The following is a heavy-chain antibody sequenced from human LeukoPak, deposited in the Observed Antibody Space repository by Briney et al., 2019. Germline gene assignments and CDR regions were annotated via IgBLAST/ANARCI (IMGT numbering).Heavy chain of an antibody. V-gene: IGHV4-30-4*07. J-gene: IGHJ4*02. CDR3: ATTQTAFSHPDY. Sequence: SETLSLTCAVSGGSISSGGYSWSWIRQPPGKGLEWIGYIYYSGSTYYNPSLKSRVTISVDTSKNQFSLKLSSVTAADTAVYYCATTQTAFSHPDYRGQGTLVNAS. D-gene: IGHD2/OR15-2a*01. CDR1: GGSISSGGYS. CDR2: IYYSGST.